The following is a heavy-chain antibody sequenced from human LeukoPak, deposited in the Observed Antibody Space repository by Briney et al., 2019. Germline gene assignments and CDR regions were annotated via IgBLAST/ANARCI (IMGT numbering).Heavy chain of an antibody. D-gene: IGHD6-19*01. V-gene: IGHV1-69*13. CDR3: ASPRYSSGWYYFDY. CDR2: IIPFSGTS. CDR1: GGTFSSYA. J-gene: IGHJ4*02. Sequence: SVKASCKASGGTFSSYAVSWVRQAPGQGLEWMGGIIPFSGTSNYAPRFQGRVTITADASTSTSYMQLSSLRSEDTAVYYCASPRYSSGWYYFDYWGQGTLVTVSS.